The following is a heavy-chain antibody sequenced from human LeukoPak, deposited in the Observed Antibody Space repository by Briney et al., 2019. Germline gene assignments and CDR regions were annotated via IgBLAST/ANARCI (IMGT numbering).Heavy chain of an antibody. CDR2: ISSSGTYI. CDR1: GFTFSNFN. J-gene: IGHJ4*02. Sequence: GGSLRLSCAASGFTFSNFNMNWVRQAPGKGLEWVSSISSSGTYIFYADSVKGRFTISRDNSKNTLYLQMNSLRAEDTAVYYCVKDVGVGATMYYFDYWGQGTLVTVSS. CDR3: VKDVGVGATMYYFDY. V-gene: IGHV3-21*04. D-gene: IGHD1-26*01.